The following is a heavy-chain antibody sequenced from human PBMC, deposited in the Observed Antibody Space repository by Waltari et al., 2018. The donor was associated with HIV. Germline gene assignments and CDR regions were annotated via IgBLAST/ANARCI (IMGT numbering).Heavy chain of an antibody. J-gene: IGHJ3*01. V-gene: IGHV3-30*03. D-gene: IGHD4-17*01. CDR3: VRNARRTGERTIYGAFEL. CDR2: PGNNRNRE. Sequence: QVQLVESGGGVVQPGRSLRLSCEAAGFTFSSYDMHWVRQAPGKGLKAVSVPGNNRNREYYTDSLNVRFPIARDVSKTALYLQMNRLRAVDMSVDYCVRNARRTGERTIYGAFELWGEGTMVTVSS. CDR1: GFTFSSYD.